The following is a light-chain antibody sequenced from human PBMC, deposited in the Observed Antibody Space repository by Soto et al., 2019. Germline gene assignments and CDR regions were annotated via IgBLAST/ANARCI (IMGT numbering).Light chain of an antibody. Sequence: EIVLTQSPATLSLSPGERATLSCRASQSVGTYLDWYQQKPGQAPRLLSYDASNRATGIPARFSGSGSGTDFTLTISGLEPKDFAVYYCQQRTNWPPLTFGGGTKVEIK. CDR2: DAS. V-gene: IGKV3-11*01. J-gene: IGKJ4*01. CDR1: QSVGTY. CDR3: QQRTNWPPLT.